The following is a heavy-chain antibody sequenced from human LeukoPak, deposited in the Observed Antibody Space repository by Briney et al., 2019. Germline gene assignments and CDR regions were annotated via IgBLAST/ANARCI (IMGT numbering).Heavy chain of an antibody. V-gene: IGHV4-34*01. CDR1: GGPFSDYY. CDR3: ARGEGARDGYNYAGPFYFDY. J-gene: IGHJ4*01. CDR2: INHSGST. Sequence: SETLSLTCAVYGGPFSDYYWSWIRQPPGKGLEWIGKINHSGSTNYSPSLKSRVTISIDTSKNQFSLKLNSMTAADTAVYYCARGEGARDGYNYAGPFYFDYWGHGTLVTVSS. D-gene: IGHD5-24*01.